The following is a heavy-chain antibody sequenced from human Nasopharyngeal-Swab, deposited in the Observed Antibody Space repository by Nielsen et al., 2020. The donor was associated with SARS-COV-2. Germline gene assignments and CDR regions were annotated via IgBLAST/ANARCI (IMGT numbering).Heavy chain of an antibody. CDR1: GFTFSSYG. V-gene: IGHV3-33*01. J-gene: IGHJ4*02. CDR3: ARERDSSGRRGYFDY. CDR2: IWYDGSNK. Sequence: GGSLRLSCAASGFTFSSYGMHWVRQAPGKGLEWVAVIWYDGSNKYYADSVKGRFTISRDNSKNTLYLQMNSLRAEDTAVYYCARERDSSGRRGYFDYWGQGTLVTVSS. D-gene: IGHD6-19*01.